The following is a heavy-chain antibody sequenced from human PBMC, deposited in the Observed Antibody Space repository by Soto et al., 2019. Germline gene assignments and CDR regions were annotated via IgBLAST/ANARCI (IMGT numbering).Heavy chain of an antibody. D-gene: IGHD3-10*01. V-gene: IGHV4-59*12. CDR2: IYYLGST. J-gene: IGHJ4*02. CDR3: VRDGYDGSATPYPAY. Sequence: PSETLSLTCSVSGGSMIGYFLGWVRQSPGKGLEWIGYIYYLGSTDYNPSLKIRVTISVDASKREFSLMLTSETAADTSVYYFVRDGYDGSATPYPAYWAPGTQVTVSS. CDR1: GGSMIGYF.